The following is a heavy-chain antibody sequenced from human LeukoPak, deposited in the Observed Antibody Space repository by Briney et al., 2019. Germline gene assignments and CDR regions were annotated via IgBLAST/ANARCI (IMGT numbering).Heavy chain of an antibody. CDR2: IKSKTDGGTT. CDR1: GFTFSNAW. J-gene: IGHJ3*02. V-gene: IGHV3-15*01. Sequence: GGSLRLSCAASGFTFSNAWMNWVRQAPGKGQEWVGRIKSKTDGGTTDSAAPVKGRFTITREDSKNTLYLQMSSLKTEDTAMYYCTTDSPDLRFYDAFDIWGQGTMVTVSS. CDR3: TTDSPDLRFYDAFDI. D-gene: IGHD3-3*01.